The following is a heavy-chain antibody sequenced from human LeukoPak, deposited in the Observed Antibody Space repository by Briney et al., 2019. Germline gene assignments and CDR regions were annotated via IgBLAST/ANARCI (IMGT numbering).Heavy chain of an antibody. CDR2: INSDGSST. D-gene: IGHD3-22*01. CDR1: GFTFSSYW. Sequence: GGSLRPSCAASGFTFSSYWMHWVRQAPGKGLVWVSRINSDGSSTSYVDSVKGRFTISRDNAKNTLYLQMNSLRAEDTAVYYCARVPFDYYDSSGPFDYWGQGTLVTVSS. V-gene: IGHV3-74*01. J-gene: IGHJ4*02. CDR3: ARVPFDYYDSSGPFDY.